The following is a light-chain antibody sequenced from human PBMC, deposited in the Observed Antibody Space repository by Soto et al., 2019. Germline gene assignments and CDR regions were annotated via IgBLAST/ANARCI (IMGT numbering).Light chain of an antibody. V-gene: IGLV2-14*01. CDR1: SSDVGNYKY. CDR2: EVS. J-gene: IGLJ1*01. CDR3: FSYTSSGTYV. Sequence: QSALTQPASVSGSPGQSITISCTGTSSDVGNYKYVSWYQQHPGKAPKLMIYEVSNRPSGVSNRFSGSKSGNTASLTISGLQAEDGTDYYCFSYTSSGTYVFGTGTRSPS.